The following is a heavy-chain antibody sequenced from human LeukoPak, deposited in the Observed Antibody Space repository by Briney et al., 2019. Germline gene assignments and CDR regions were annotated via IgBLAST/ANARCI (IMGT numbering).Heavy chain of an antibody. D-gene: IGHD3-9*01. CDR1: GYTFPGYY. J-gene: IGHJ3*02. CDR2: INPNSGGT. V-gene: IGHV1-2*02. Sequence: ASVKVSCKASGYTFPGYYMHWVRQAPGQGLEWMGWINPNSGGTNYAQKFQGRVTMTRDTSISTAYMELSRLRSDDTAVYYCARVAGSDILTGYSDSSDAFDIWGQGTMVTVSS. CDR3: ARVAGSDILTGYSDSSDAFDI.